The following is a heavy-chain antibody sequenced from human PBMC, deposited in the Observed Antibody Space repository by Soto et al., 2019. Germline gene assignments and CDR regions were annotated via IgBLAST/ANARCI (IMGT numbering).Heavy chain of an antibody. CDR2: ISNDGITT. V-gene: IGHV3-74*01. D-gene: IGHD3-16*01. CDR3: ARDPGEYHYYGMDV. Sequence: PGGSLRLSCAASGFTFSRSWMHWVRQAPGKGLVWVSYISNDGITTHYADSVKGRFTISRDNSKNPLYLEMNSLRAEDTAVYYCARDPGEYHYYGMDVWGQGPTVTVSS. J-gene: IGHJ6*02. CDR1: GFTFSRSW.